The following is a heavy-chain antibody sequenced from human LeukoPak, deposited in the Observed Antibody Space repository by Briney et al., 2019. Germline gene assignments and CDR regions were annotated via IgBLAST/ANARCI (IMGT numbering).Heavy chain of an antibody. J-gene: IGHJ6*02. Sequence: PGGSLRLSCATSGFTFSYYAMHWVRQAPGRGLEWVALIRSDTTSKYYADSVKGRFTVSRDNSKNTLYLQMNSLRPEDTAVYHCAKDRDGPGTYEKFLDVWGQGTMVTVSS. CDR3: AKDRDGPGTYEKFLDV. CDR1: GFTFSYYA. D-gene: IGHD3-10*01. V-gene: IGHV3-30*02. CDR2: IRSDTTSK.